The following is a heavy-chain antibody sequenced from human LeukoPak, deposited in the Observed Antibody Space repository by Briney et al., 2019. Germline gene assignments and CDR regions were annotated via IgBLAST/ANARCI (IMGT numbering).Heavy chain of an antibody. CDR3: ARDLVVLRFLEWYTPMSAFDI. J-gene: IGHJ3*02. V-gene: IGHV1-18*01. D-gene: IGHD3-3*01. CDR1: GYTFTSYG. CDR2: ISAYNGNT. Sequence: ASVKVSCKASGYTFTSYGISWVRQAPGQGLEWMGWISAYNGNTNYAQKLQGRVTMTTDTSTSTAYMELRSLRSDDTAVYYCARDLVVLRFLEWYTPMSAFDIWGQGTMVTVSS.